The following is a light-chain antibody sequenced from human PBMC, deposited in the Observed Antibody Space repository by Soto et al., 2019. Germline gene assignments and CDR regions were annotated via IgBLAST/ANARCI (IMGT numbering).Light chain of an antibody. J-gene: IGKJ3*01. CDR2: DAS. CDR1: QGISTA. Sequence: AIPLTQSPSSLSASVGDRVTITCRASQGISTALAWYQQKPGKAPQLLIYDASILETGVPSRFSGSGSGTDFTLTISSLQPEDFATYYCQQFKSYPQAFGPGTKVDIK. CDR3: QQFKSYPQA. V-gene: IGKV1-13*02.